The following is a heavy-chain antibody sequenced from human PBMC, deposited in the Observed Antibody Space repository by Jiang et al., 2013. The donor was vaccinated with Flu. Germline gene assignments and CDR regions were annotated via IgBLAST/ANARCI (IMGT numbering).Heavy chain of an antibody. CDR1: GYTFINYG. V-gene: IGHV1-18*01. J-gene: IGHJ3*02. D-gene: IGHD3-10*01. CDR2: ISVYNGLT. Sequence: GAEVKKPGASVKVSCKASGYTFINYGISWVRQAPGQGLEWMGWISVYNGLTNYAPKLQGRVTMTTDTSTTTAYMELRSLRSDDTAVFYCARTHFGSGSYRTSDIWGQGTMVTVSS. CDR3: ARTHFGSGSYRTSDI.